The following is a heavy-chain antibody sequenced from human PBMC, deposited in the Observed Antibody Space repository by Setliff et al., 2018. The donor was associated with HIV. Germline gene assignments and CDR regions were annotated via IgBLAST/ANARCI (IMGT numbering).Heavy chain of an antibody. Sequence: ASVKVSCKASGFTFNNYVIHWVRQAPGQRLEWMGWTNIYNGYIKYSEEFQARVTMARDTSANTAYMELSGLRSEDTAVYYCSRFSTRDTFDVWGQGTTVTVSS. CDR3: SRFSTRDTFDV. V-gene: IGHV1-3*02. CDR2: TNIYNGYI. D-gene: IGHD2-2*01. CDR1: GFTFNNYV. J-gene: IGHJ3*01.